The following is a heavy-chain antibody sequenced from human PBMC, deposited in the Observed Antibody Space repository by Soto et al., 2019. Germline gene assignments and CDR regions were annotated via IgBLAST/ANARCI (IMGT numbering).Heavy chain of an antibody. CDR2: ISYDGSNK. V-gene: IGHV3-30*03. J-gene: IGHJ4*02. CDR3: ARGWHDFDY. Sequence: VAVISYDGSNKYYADSVKGRFTISRDNSKNTLYLQMNSLRAEDTAVYYCARGWHDFDYWGQGTLVTVSS. D-gene: IGHD6-19*01.